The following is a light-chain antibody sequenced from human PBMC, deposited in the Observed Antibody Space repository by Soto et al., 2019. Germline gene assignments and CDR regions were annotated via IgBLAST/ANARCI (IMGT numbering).Light chain of an antibody. V-gene: IGLV2-14*01. CDR3: SSYTNSTPYV. CDR2: EVS. Sequence: QSALTQPASVSGSPGQSITISCTGTRSDVGGYTYVSWYQQRPGKAPKVMIYEVSNRPSGISNRFSGPKSGNTASLTISGLQAEDEADYWCSSYTNSTPYVFGTGTKVAVL. CDR1: RSDVGGYTY. J-gene: IGLJ1*01.